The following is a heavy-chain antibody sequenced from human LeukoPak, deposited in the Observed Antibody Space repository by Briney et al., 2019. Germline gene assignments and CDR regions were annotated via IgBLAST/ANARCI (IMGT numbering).Heavy chain of an antibody. D-gene: IGHD3-22*01. CDR3: ARDHDYYDSSGYYGKN. V-gene: IGHV1-2*02. J-gene: IGHJ4*02. CDR1: GYTFTGYY. CDR2: INPNSGGT. Sequence: GASVKVSCKASGYTFTGYYMHWVRQAPGQGLEWMGWINPNSGGTNYAQKFQGRVTMTRDTSISTAYMELSRLRSDDTAVYYCARDHDYYDSSGYYGKNWGQGTLVTVSS.